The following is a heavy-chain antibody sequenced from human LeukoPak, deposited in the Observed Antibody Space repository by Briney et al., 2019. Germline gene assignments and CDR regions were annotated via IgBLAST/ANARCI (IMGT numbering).Heavy chain of an antibody. CDR2: ISSSSSYI. CDR1: GFTFSSYN. V-gene: IGHV3-21*01. Sequence: GGSLRLSCAASGFTFSSYNMNWVRQAPGKGLEWVSSISSSSSYIYYADSVKGRFTISRDNAKNSLYLQMNSLRAEDTAVYYCARERRGYTSSWYNAFDIWGHGTMVTVSS. CDR3: ARERRGYTSSWYNAFDI. J-gene: IGHJ3*02. D-gene: IGHD6-13*01.